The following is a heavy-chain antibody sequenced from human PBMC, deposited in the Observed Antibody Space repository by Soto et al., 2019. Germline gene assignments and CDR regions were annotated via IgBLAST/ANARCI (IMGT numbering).Heavy chain of an antibody. D-gene: IGHD6-19*01. CDR2: ISYDGSNK. J-gene: IGHJ6*02. CDR3: AKQWLGGYYGMDV. Sequence: MHWVRQAPGKGLEWVAVISYDGSNKYYADSVKGRFTISRDNSKNTLYLQMNSLRAEDTAVYYCAKQWLGGYYGMDVWGQGTTVTVSS. V-gene: IGHV3-30*18.